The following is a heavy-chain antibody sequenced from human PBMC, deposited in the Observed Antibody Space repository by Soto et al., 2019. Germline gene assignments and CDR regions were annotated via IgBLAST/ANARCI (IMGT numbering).Heavy chain of an antibody. Sequence: EVQLLESGGGLVQPGGSLRLSCAASGFTFSSYAMSWVRQAPGKGLEWVSAISGSGGSTYYADCVKGRFTISRDNSKTTLYLQMNSLRAEDTAVYYCAKGGYCSGGSCYSDYWGQGTLVTVSS. D-gene: IGHD2-15*01. J-gene: IGHJ4*02. CDR1: GFTFSSYA. CDR2: ISGSGGST. V-gene: IGHV3-23*01. CDR3: AKGGYCSGGSCYSDY.